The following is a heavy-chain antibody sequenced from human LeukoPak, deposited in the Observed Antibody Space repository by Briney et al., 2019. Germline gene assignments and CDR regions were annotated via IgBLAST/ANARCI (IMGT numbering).Heavy chain of an antibody. Sequence: PGGSLRLSCAASGFTFNNYAMIWVRQAPGKGLEWVSAISNSGGSIYYADSVKGRFTISRDNSKNTLYLQMNSLRAEDTAVYYCARAVKATLWYYFDYWGQGTLVTVSS. CDR3: ARAVKATLWYYFDY. J-gene: IGHJ4*02. CDR1: GFTFNNYA. CDR2: ISNSGGSI. V-gene: IGHV3-23*01. D-gene: IGHD2-21*01.